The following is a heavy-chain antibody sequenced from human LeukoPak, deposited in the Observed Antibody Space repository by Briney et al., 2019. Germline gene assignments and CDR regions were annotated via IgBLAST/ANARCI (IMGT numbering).Heavy chain of an antibody. CDR1: GFIFSDYG. V-gene: IGHV3-30*02. Sequence: GGSLRLSCVAFGFIFSDYGMHWVRQAPGKGLEWVAFIRSDGSGEYYTGSVKGRFTISRDNSKNTLYVQMNSLRLEDTAVYYCGKHDSASDYWGQGTLVTVSS. CDR3: GKHDSASDY. J-gene: IGHJ4*02. CDR2: IRSDGSGE. D-gene: IGHD1-26*01.